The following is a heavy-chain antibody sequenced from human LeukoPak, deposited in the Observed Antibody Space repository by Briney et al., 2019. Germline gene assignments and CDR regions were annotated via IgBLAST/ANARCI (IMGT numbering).Heavy chain of an antibody. V-gene: IGHV1-69*13. CDR1: GYTFTGFY. CDR3: ARGMDDYIVATTPFDY. J-gene: IGHJ4*02. Sequence: GASVKVSCKASGYTFTGFYIHWVRQAPGQGLEWMGGIIPIIGTANYAQKFQGRVTITADESTSTAYMELSSLRSEDTAVYYCARGMDDYIVATTPFDYWGQGTLVTVSS. CDR2: IIPIIGTA. D-gene: IGHD5-12*01.